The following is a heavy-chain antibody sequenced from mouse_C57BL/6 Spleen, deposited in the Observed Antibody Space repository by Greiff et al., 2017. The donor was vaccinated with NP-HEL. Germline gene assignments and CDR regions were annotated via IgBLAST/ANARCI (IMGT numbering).Heavy chain of an antibody. V-gene: IGHV1S81*02. CDR1: GYTFTSYW. CDR3: ARIKKIGATYFDY. D-gene: IGHD1-1*01. Sequence: QVQLQQPGAELVKAGASVKMSCKASGYTFTSYWMHWVKQRLGQGLEWFAETNPTNGRTYYNEKFKGKATLTVDNASSTAYMLLSGPTFEDSAVFYWARIKKIGATYFDYWGQGTTLTGSS. CDR2: TNPTNGRT. J-gene: IGHJ2*01.